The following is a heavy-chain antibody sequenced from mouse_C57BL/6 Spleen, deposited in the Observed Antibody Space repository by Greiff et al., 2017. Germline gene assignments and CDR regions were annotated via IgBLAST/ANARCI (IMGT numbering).Heavy chain of an antibody. V-gene: IGHV3-6*01. CDR2: ISYDGSN. CDR1: GYSITSGYY. D-gene: IGHD2-4*01. Sequence: EVQLQESGPGLVKPSQSLSLTCSVTGYSITSGYYWNWIRQFPGNKLEWMGYISYDGSNNYNPSLKNRISITRDTSKNQFFLKLNSVTTEDTATYYCARDWGLRFAYWGQGTLVTVSA. J-gene: IGHJ3*01. CDR3: ARDWGLRFAY.